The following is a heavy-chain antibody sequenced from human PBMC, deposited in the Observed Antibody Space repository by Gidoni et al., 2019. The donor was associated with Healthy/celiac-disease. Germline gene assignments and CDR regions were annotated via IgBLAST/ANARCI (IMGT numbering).Heavy chain of an antibody. D-gene: IGHD6-25*01. CDR3: ARESSGGGMDV. CDR1: VFTFSSYS. CDR2: ISSSSSYI. V-gene: IGHV3-21*01. J-gene: IGHJ6*02. Sequence: EVQLVESGGGLVKPGGSLRLSCAASVFTFSSYSMNWVRQAPGKGLEWVSSISSSSSYIYYADSVKGRFTISRDNAKNSLYLQMNSLRAEDTAVYYCARESSGGGMDVWGQGTTVTVSS.